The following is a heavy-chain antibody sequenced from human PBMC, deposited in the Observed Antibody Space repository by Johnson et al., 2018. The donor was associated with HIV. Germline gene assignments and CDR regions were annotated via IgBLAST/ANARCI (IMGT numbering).Heavy chain of an antibody. CDR1: GFTFSDYA. CDR3: ASKAAGTMHAFDI. J-gene: IGHJ3*02. V-gene: IGHV3-30*04. CDR2: ISYDGSNK. Sequence: QMLLVESGGGVVQPGRSLRLSCAASGFTFSDYAMHWVRQAPGKGLEWVAVISYDGSNKYYADSVTGRFTISRDNSKNTLYLQMNSLRAEDTAVYYCASKAAGTMHAFDIWGQGTMVTVSS. D-gene: IGHD6-13*01.